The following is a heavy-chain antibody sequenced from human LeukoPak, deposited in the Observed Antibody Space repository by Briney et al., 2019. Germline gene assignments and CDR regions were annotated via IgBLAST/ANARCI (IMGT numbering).Heavy chain of an antibody. D-gene: IGHD3-16*02. CDR2: INPSGGST. Sequence: GASVKVSCKASGYTFTSYYMHWVRQAPGQGLEWMGIINPSGGSTSYAQKFQGRVTMTRDTSTSTVYMELSSLRSEDTAVYYCARDGGITFGGVIVYHFDYWGQGTLVTVSS. V-gene: IGHV1-46*01. J-gene: IGHJ4*02. CDR1: GYTFTSYY. CDR3: ARDGGITFGGVIVYHFDY.